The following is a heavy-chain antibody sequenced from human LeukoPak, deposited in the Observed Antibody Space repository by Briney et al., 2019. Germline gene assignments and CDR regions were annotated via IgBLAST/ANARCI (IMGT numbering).Heavy chain of an antibody. J-gene: IGHJ4*02. D-gene: IGHD6-19*01. CDR3: ARHSSSGWYYFDY. V-gene: IGHV5-51*01. CDR1: GYSFTNYW. CDR2: IYPDDSDT. Sequence: PGESLKISCKGSGYSFTNYWIGWVRQTPGKGLEWMGIIYPDDSDTRYSPSFQGQVTISVDKSISTAYLQWSSLKASDTAMYYCARHSSSGWYYFDYWGQGTLVTVSS.